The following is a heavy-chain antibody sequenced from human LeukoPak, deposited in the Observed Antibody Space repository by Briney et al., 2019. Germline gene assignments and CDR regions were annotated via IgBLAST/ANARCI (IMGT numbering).Heavy chain of an antibody. J-gene: IGHJ4*02. D-gene: IGHD3-3*01. Sequence: SETLSLTCAVYGGSFSGYYWSWIRQPPGRGLEWMGEINHSRSTNYNPSLKRRVTISVHASKTQFSLKLSSVTPADTAVYYCARAEYDFWSGYYVSYYFDYWGQGTLVTVSS. V-gene: IGHV4-34*01. CDR1: GGSFSGYY. CDR2: INHSRST. CDR3: ARAEYDFWSGYYVSYYFDY.